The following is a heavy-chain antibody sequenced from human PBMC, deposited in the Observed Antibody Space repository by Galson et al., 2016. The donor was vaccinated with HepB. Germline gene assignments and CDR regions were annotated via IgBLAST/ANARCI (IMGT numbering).Heavy chain of an antibody. CDR1: GFSFSTSG. V-gene: IGHV3-23*01. CDR3: GKHGGFDY. J-gene: IGHJ4*02. Sequence: SLRLSCAASGFSFSTSGMSWVRQTPGSGLEWVSGITGSGGTTHYADSVKGRFTISRDNSKNTLYLDMNNLRAGDTAVYYCGKHGGFDYWGQGALVTVSS. D-gene: IGHD3-16*01. CDR2: ITGSGGTT.